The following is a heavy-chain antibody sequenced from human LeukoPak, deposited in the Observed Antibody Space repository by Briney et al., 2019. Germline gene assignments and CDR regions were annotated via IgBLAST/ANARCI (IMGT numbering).Heavy chain of an antibody. CDR1: GFTFSDYQ. V-gene: IGHV3-11*01. CDR3: ARDEYYYGSGADI. D-gene: IGHD3-10*01. J-gene: IGHJ3*02. CDR2: ISSSGGTI. Sequence: PGGSLRLSCAASGFTFSDYQMNWIRQAPGKGLEWVPYISSSGGTISYADSVKGRFTISRDNAKNSLYLQMNSLRAEDTAVYYCARDEYYYGSGADIWGQGTMVTVSS.